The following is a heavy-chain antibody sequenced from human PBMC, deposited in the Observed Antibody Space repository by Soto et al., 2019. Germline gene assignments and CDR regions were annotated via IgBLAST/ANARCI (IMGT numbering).Heavy chain of an antibody. CDR1: GGSISSYY. D-gene: IGHD1-1*01. CDR3: TSGVNWNDVSDY. V-gene: IGHV4-59*01. CDR2: IYSNGRT. J-gene: IGHJ4*02. Sequence: LSLTCTVSGGSISSYYWTWIRQPPGKGLEWIGYIYSNGRTNYNPSLKSRVTISVDTSKNQFSLKLRSVTAADTAAYYCTSGVNWNDVSDYWGQGTLVTVSS.